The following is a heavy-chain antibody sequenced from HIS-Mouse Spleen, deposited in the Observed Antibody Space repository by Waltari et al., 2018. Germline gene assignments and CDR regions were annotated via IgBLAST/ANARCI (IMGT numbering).Heavy chain of an antibody. D-gene: IGHD6-19*01. CDR1: GFTFSSYA. Sequence: QVQLVESGGGGVQPGRSLRLRCAAAGFTFSSYALNGVRQAPGKGLEWVAVISYDGSNKYYADSVKGRFTISRDNSKNTLYLQMNSLRAEDTAVYYCARVNGIAVAGTDAFDIWGQGTMVTVSS. V-gene: IGHV3-30-3*01. CDR2: ISYDGSNK. CDR3: ARVNGIAVAGTDAFDI. J-gene: IGHJ3*02.